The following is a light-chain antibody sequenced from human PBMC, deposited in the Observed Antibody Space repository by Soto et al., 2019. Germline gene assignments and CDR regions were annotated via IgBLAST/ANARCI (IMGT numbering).Light chain of an antibody. CDR2: DAS. CDR1: ESVSTY. Sequence: EIVLTQSPATLSLSPGERATLSCRASESVSTYLAWYQQKPGQAPRLLMYDASTRATGIPARFSGSGSGTDFTHTISSLQPEDSAVYFCQKRSNWPSITFGQGTLLEIK. J-gene: IGKJ5*01. V-gene: IGKV3-11*01. CDR3: QKRSNWPSIT.